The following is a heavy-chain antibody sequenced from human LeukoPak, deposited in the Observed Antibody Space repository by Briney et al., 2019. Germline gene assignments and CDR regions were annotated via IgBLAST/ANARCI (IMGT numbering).Heavy chain of an antibody. V-gene: IGHV3-23*01. J-gene: IGHJ4*02. CDR2: ISGSGGST. D-gene: IGHD3-10*01. CDR3: AKDGLLWFGELTYFDY. CDR1: GFTFSSYA. Sequence: GGSLRLSCAASGFTFSSYAMSWVRQAPGKGLEWVSAISGSGGSTYYADSVKGRFTISRDNSKNTLYLQMNGLRAEDTAVYYCAKDGLLWFGELTYFDYWGQGTLVTVSS.